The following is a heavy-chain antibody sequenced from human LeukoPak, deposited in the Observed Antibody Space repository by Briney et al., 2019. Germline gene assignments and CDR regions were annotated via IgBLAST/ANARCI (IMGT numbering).Heavy chain of an antibody. D-gene: IGHD3-10*01. J-gene: IGHJ4*02. CDR1: GFTFSNAW. V-gene: IGHV3-15*01. CDR2: IKSKTDGGTT. Sequence: GGSLRLSCAASGFTFSNAWMSWVRQAPGKGLEWVGRIKSKTDGGTTDYAAPVKGRFTISRDDSKNTLYLQMNSLKTEDTAVYYCITDWNAMVRGVIITPPGDYWGQGTLVTVSS. CDR3: ITDWNAMVRGVIITPPGDY.